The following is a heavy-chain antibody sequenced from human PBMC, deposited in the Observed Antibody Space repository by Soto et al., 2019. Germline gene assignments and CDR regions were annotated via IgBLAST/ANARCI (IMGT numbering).Heavy chain of an antibody. V-gene: IGHV3-48*01. CDR2: ISSSSTTI. CDR1: GFTFSRYS. J-gene: IGHJ3*02. D-gene: IGHD6-13*01. CDR3: TRGWPSDAFDI. Sequence: GGSLRLSCAASGFTFSRYSMNWVRQAPGKGLEWVSYISSSSTTIYYADSVKGRFTISRDNAKNSLYLQMNSLRAEDTALYYCTRGWPSDAFDIWGQRTMVTVSS.